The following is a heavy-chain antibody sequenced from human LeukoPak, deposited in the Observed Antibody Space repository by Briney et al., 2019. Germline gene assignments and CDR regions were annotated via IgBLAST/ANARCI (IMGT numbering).Heavy chain of an antibody. J-gene: IGHJ4*02. CDR2: IIPILGIA. CDR3: ARERDKCDFWSGSQYLDY. V-gene: IGHV1-69*04. Sequence: SVKVSCKASGGTFSSYAISWVRQAPGQGLEWMGRIIPILGIANYAQKFQGRFTITADKSTSTADMELSSLRSEDTAVYYCARERDKCDFWSGSQYLDYWGQGTLVTVSS. CDR1: GGTFSSYA. D-gene: IGHD3-3*01.